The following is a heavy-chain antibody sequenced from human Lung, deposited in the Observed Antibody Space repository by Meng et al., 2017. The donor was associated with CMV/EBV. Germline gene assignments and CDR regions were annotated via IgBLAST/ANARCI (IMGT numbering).Heavy chain of an antibody. CDR1: SGSFSEYD. CDR3: ARRSPNWGLGD. Sequence: LSCAAYSGSFSEYDWSWIRQSPGKGLEWIGEINHSGNTTYNPSLKSRATISIDASKRQFSLKLYSVTAADTAVYYCARRSPNWGLGDWGQGTLVTVSS. J-gene: IGHJ4*02. V-gene: IGHV4-34*01. CDR2: INHSGNT. D-gene: IGHD7-27*01.